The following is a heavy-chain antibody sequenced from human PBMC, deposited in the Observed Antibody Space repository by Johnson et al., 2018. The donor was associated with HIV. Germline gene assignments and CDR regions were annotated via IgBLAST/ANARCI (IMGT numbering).Heavy chain of an antibody. Sequence: QVQLVESGGGLVQPGGSLRLSCAASNFTFKDYYMNWIRQAPGKGLEWVSYISSSGSTIYYADSVVKGRFTISRDNSKNTLYLQMNSLRAEDTAVYYCARDYSNPPHAFDIWGQGTMVTVSS. CDR3: ARDYSNPPHAFDI. CDR2: ISSSGSTI. CDR1: NFTFKDYY. V-gene: IGHV3-11*01. D-gene: IGHD4-11*01. J-gene: IGHJ3*02.